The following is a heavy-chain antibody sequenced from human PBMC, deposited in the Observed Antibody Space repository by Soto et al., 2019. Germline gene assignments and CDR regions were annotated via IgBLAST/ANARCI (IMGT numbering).Heavy chain of an antibody. V-gene: IGHV3-30*18. D-gene: IGHD1-26*01. CDR2: ISYDGSNK. J-gene: IGHJ4*02. Sequence: GGSLRLSCAASGFTFSSYGMHWVRQAPGKGLEWVAVISYDGSNKYYADSVKGRFTISRDNSKNTLYLQMNSLRAEDTAVYYCAKVRYSGSYYYFDYWGQGTLVTVSS. CDR3: AKVRYSGSYYYFDY. CDR1: GFTFSSYG.